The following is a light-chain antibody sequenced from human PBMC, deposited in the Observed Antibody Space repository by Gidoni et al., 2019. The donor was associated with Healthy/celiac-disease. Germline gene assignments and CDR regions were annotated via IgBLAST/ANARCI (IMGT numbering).Light chain of an antibody. Sequence: SVLTQPPSASGTPGQRVTISCSGGSPNIGSTTVSWYQLLPGTAPKLLIYAHNRRPSGVPDRCSGSKSGTTTAMAISRLQSEDEADYYCAAWDDSMSGWVFGGGTRLTVL. J-gene: IGLJ3*02. V-gene: IGLV1-44*01. CDR1: SPNIGSTT. CDR2: AHN. CDR3: AAWDDSMSGWV.